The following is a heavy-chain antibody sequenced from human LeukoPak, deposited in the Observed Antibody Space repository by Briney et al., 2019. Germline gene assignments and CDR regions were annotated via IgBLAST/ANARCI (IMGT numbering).Heavy chain of an antibody. J-gene: IGHJ3*01. CDR1: RITLRSSW. Sequence: PGGSLRLFCTASRITLRSSWMTWVGQAPGKGLEWVANIRPDGTIKHYLDSVNGRFTISRDNAKNSLYLQLDSLRGEDTAVYYCVRGTSPAESGQAYDAFDFWGQGTMVTVSS. CDR2: IRPDGTIK. D-gene: IGHD1-26*01. CDR3: VRGTSPAESGQAYDAFDF. V-gene: IGHV3-7*01.